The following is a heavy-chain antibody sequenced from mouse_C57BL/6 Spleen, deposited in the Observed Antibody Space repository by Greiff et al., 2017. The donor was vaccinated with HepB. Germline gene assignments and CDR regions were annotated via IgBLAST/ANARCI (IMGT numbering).Heavy chain of an antibody. CDR1: GYTFTSYW. CDR3: ARASYYSNYEGNFDV. D-gene: IGHD2-5*01. V-gene: IGHV1-52*01. J-gene: IGHJ1*03. Sequence: QVQLKQPGAELVRPGSSVKLSCKASGYTFTSYWMHWVKQRPIQGLEWIGNIDPSDSETHYNQKFKDKATLTVDKSSSTAYMQLSSLTSEDSAVYYCARASYYSNYEGNFDVWGTGTTVTVSS. CDR2: IDPSDSET.